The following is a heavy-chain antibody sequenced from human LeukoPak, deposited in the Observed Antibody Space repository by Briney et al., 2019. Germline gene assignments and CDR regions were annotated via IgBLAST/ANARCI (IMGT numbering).Heavy chain of an antibody. V-gene: IGHV4-34*01. CDR1: GGSFSGHY. CDR2: INHSGST. D-gene: IGHD3-10*01. CDR3: AREGSDYYGSGSYYRSYYYYMDV. J-gene: IGHJ6*03. Sequence: SETLSLTCAVYGGSFSGHYWSWIRQPPGKGLEWIGEINHSGSTNYNPSLKSRVTISIDTSKNQFSLKLSAVTAADTAVYYCAREGSDYYGSGSYYRSYYYYMDVWGKGTTVTISS.